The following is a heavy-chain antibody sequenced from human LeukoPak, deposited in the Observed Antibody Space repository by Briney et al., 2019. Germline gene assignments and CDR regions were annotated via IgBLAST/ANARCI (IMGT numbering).Heavy chain of an antibody. Sequence: PGGSLRLSCAASGFTFDDYVMHWVRQAPGRGLEWVSGISRDSANIGYADSVKGRFTISRDNAKNSLYLQVNSLTTEDTALYYCARDFCTGCNYYFYGMDVWGRGTTVTVSS. CDR1: GFTFDDYV. J-gene: IGHJ6*02. D-gene: IGHD2-2*01. CDR3: ARDFCTGCNYYFYGMDV. CDR2: ISRDSANI. V-gene: IGHV3-9*01.